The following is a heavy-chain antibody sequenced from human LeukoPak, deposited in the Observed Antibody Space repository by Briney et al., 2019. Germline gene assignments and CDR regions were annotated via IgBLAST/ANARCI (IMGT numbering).Heavy chain of an antibody. CDR3: ATTYYYGSGSYYGY. Sequence: ASVKVSCKASGYTFTSYAMNWVRQAPGQGLEWRGWINTNTGNPTYAQGFTGRVVFSLDTSVSTAYLQISSLKAEDTAVYYCATTYYYGSGSYYGYWGQGTLVTVSS. V-gene: IGHV7-4-1*02. CDR2: INTNTGNP. D-gene: IGHD3-10*01. J-gene: IGHJ4*02. CDR1: GYTFTSYA.